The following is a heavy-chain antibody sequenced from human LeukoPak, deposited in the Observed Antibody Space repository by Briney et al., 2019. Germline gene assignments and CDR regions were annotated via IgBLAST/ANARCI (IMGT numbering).Heavy chain of an antibody. Sequence: ASVKVSCKASGGTFSSYAISWVRQAPGQGLEWMGWINPNSGGTNSAQKFQGRVTMTRDTSISTAYMELSRLRSDDTAVYYCVRDWGAYYYDNSDFSHFDYWGQGTLVTVSS. D-gene: IGHD3-22*01. CDR2: INPNSGGT. CDR3: VRDWGAYYYDNSDFSHFDY. V-gene: IGHV1-2*02. CDR1: GGTFSSYA. J-gene: IGHJ4*02.